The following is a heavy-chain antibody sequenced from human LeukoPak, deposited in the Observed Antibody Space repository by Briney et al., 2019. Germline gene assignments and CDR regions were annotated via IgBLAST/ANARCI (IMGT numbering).Heavy chain of an antibody. J-gene: IGHJ6*03. D-gene: IGHD5-24*01. CDR2: INHSGST. CDR1: GGSFSGYY. Sequence: PSETLSLTCAVYGGSFSGYYWSWIRQPPGKGLEWIGEINHSGSTNYNPSLKSRVTISVDTSKNQFSLKLSSVTAADTAVYYCARRRWLQLVYYYYMDVWGKGTTVTISS. V-gene: IGHV4-34*01. CDR3: ARRRWLQLVYYYYMDV.